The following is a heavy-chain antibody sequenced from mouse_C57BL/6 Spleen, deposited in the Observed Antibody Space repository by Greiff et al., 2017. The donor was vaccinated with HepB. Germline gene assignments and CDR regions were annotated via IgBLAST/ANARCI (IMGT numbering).Heavy chain of an antibody. CDR1: GFNIKDYY. J-gene: IGHJ1*03. CDR3: ARSLNGWYFDV. V-gene: IGHV14-2*01. Sequence: EVMLQQSGAELVKPGASVKLSCTASGFNIKDYYMHWVKQRTEQGLEWIGRIDPEDGETKYAPKFQGKATITADTSSNTAYLQLSSLTSEDTAVYYCARSLNGWYFDVWGTGTTVTVSS. CDR2: IDPEDGET.